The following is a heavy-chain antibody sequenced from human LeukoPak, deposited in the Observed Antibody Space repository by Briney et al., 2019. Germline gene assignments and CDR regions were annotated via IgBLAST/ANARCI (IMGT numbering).Heavy chain of an antibody. Sequence: GGSLRLSCAASGFTFSSYAMSWVRQAPGKGLECVSAISGSGGSPYYADSVKGRFTISRDNSKNTLYLQMNSLRAEDTAVYYCAKGQRRITMIVVVTPIDYWGQGTLVTVSS. V-gene: IGHV3-23*01. CDR3: AKGQRRITMIVVVTPIDY. CDR1: GFTFSSYA. D-gene: IGHD3-22*01. CDR2: ISGSGGSP. J-gene: IGHJ4*02.